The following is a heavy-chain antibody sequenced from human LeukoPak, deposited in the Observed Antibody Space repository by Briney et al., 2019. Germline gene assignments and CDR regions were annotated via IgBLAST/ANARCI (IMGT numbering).Heavy chain of an antibody. V-gene: IGHV4-34*01. CDR2: INHSGST. D-gene: IGHD1-1*01. CDR3: ARVTDWNDLDH. CDR1: GGSFSGYY. Sequence: SETLSLTCAVYGGSFSGYYWSWIRRPPGKGLEWIGEINHSGSTNYNPSLKSRVTISVDTSKNQLSLQLTSVTAADTAVYYCARVTDWNDLDHWGPGTLVTVS. J-gene: IGHJ4*02.